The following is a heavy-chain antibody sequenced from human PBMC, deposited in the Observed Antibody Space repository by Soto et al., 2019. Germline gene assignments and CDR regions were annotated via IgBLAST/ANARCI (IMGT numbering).Heavy chain of an antibody. CDR1: GYTFTSYG. V-gene: IGHV1-18*01. CDR2: ISAYNGNT. Sequence: ASVKVSCKASGYTFTSYGISWVRQAPGQGLEWMGWISAYNGNTNYAQKLQGRVTMTTDTSTSTAYMELRSLRSDDTAVYYCARVSLDYIWGSYQPPDYDYWGQGTLVTVSS. J-gene: IGHJ4*02. CDR3: ARVSLDYIWGSYQPPDYDY. D-gene: IGHD3-16*02.